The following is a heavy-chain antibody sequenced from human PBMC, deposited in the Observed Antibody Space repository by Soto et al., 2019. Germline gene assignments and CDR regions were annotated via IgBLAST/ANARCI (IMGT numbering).Heavy chain of an antibody. D-gene: IGHD2-21*02. CDR3: ARDPACGGDCYPGSYFDY. CDR2: IKQDGSEK. V-gene: IGHV3-7*03. J-gene: IGHJ4*02. Sequence: LRLSCAASGFTFSSYWMSWVRQAPGKGLEWVANIKQDGSEKYYVDSVKGRFTISRDNAKNSLYLQMNSLRAEDTAVYYCARDPACGGDCYPGSYFDYWGQETLVTVS. CDR1: GFTFSSYW.